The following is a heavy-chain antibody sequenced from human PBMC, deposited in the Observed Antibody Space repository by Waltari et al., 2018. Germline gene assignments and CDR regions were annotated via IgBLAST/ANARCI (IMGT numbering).Heavy chain of an antibody. Sequence: QLQLQESGPGLVKPSETLSLTCTVSGGSIPSATYYWSWIRQPPGKGLEWIASINYRGTTYYNPSLKSGVIISIDTSKNQFSLELNSVTAADTAVYYCARYWVSGGFHFDYWGQGALVTVSS. V-gene: IGHV4-39*01. J-gene: IGHJ4*02. CDR3: ARYWVSGGFHFDY. D-gene: IGHD2-8*02. CDR2: INYRGTT. CDR1: GGSIPSATYY.